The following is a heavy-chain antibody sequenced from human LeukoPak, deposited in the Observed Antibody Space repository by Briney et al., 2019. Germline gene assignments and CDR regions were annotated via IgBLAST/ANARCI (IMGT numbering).Heavy chain of an antibody. CDR2: IIPIFGTA. J-gene: IGHJ6*03. D-gene: IGHD3-10*01. V-gene: IGHV1-69*05. CDR1: GGTFSSYA. CDR3: ARAMVRGVISYYYYYMDV. Sequence: GSSVKVSCKASGGTFSSYAISWVRQAPGQGLEWMGRIIPIFGTASYAQKFQGRVTITTDESTSTAYMELSSLRSEDTAVYYCARAMVRGVISYYYYYMDVWGKGTTVTVSS.